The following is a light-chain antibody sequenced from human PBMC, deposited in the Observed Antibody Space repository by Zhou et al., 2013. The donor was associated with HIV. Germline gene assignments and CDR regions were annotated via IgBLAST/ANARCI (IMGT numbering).Light chain of an antibody. V-gene: IGKV3-11*01. Sequence: ELVLTQSPATLSLSPGERATLSCRASQSVSRYLAWYQQKPGQAPRLLIHDASNRATGIPARFSGSGSGTDFTLTISSLEPEDFAFYYCQQRDSWPITFGQGTRL. J-gene: IGKJ5*01. CDR3: QQRDSWPIT. CDR1: QSVSRY. CDR2: DAS.